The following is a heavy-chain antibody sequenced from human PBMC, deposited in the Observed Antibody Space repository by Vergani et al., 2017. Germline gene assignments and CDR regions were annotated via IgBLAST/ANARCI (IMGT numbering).Heavy chain of an antibody. CDR1: GFSFSSAW. V-gene: IGHV3-15*01. Sequence: EVQPVESGGGLVKPGGSLRLPCTTSGFSFSSAWMCWVRQAPGKGLEWVARIRPKTDGETTDYAAPVKGRFTISRDNSKNSLYLQMNSLRAEDTAVYDCARLGGPMYYYMDVWGKGTTVTVSS. D-gene: IGHD7-27*01. CDR3: ARLGGPMYYYMDV. J-gene: IGHJ6*03. CDR2: IRPKTDGETT.